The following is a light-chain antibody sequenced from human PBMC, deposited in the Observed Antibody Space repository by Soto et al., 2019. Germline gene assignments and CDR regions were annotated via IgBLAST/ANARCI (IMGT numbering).Light chain of an antibody. Sequence: EILMTQSPATLSVSPGERVTLSCRASGSIGSNLAWYQQKPGQAPRLLMYGASTRATGIPARFSGSESGTEFTLTISSLQSEDVAVYYCQQYDDWPPWTFGQGNKVEIK. J-gene: IGKJ1*01. CDR1: GSIGSN. CDR3: QQYDDWPPWT. CDR2: GAS. V-gene: IGKV3-15*01.